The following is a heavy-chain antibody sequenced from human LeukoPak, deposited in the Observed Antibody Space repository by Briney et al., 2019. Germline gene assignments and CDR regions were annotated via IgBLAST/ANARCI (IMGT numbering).Heavy chain of an antibody. CDR3: ARGGHDY. Sequence: LPGRSLRLSCAASGLTFSSYSMHWVRQAPGKGLEWVAVISFDGSNKYYADSVKGRFTISRDNSKNTLYLQMNSLRAEDTAVYYCARGGHDYWGQGTLVTVSS. J-gene: IGHJ4*02. V-gene: IGHV3-30-3*01. CDR2: ISFDGSNK. CDR1: GLTFSSYS.